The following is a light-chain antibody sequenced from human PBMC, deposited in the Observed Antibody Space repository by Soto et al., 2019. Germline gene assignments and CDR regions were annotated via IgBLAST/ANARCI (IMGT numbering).Light chain of an antibody. CDR1: QSISTY. CDR3: QQSYSAPYT. Sequence: DIPMTQSPTSLSASVGDRVTITCRASQSISTYLNWYQQKPGKAPKLLISVASSLQSGVPSRFSGSGSGTDFTLTISSLQPEDFATYYCQQSYSAPYTFGQGTRVEI. J-gene: IGKJ2*01. V-gene: IGKV1-39*01. CDR2: VAS.